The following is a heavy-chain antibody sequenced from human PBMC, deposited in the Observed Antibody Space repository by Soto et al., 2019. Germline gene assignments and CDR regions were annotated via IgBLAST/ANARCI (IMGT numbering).Heavy chain of an antibody. D-gene: IGHD5-12*01. Sequence: HPGGSLRLSCSASGFTFSIYAMHWVRQAPGKGLEYVSAVSTNGGTSYYADSVKGRFTISRDNSRNTLYLQMNSLRPEDTAVYYCVKGRAPRDGYKTQPGSWGLGTLVTVSS. J-gene: IGHJ5*02. V-gene: IGHV3-64D*06. CDR2: VSTNGGTS. CDR3: VKGRAPRDGYKTQPGS. CDR1: GFTFSIYA.